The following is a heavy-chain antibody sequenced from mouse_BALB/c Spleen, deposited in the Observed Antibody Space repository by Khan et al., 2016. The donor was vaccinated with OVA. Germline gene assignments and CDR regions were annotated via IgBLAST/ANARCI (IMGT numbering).Heavy chain of an antibody. Sequence: QVQLKQSGPGLAAPSQGLSITCTISGFSLTTYGVHWVRQPPGKGLEWLVVIWSDGTTNYNSALKSRLTITKDNSQSQVFLKMNSLQTDDTAIYFCARQPYYHYNIMDYWGQGTSVTVSS. J-gene: IGHJ4*01. CDR1: GFSLTTYG. CDR2: IWSDGTT. CDR3: ARQPYYHYNIMDY. D-gene: IGHD2-10*01. V-gene: IGHV2-6-1*01.